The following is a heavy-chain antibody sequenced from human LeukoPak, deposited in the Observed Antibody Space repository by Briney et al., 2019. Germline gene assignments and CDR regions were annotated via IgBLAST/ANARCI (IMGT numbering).Heavy chain of an antibody. J-gene: IGHJ4*02. D-gene: IGHD4-17*01. V-gene: IGHV4-59*01. CDR2: IYYTGST. CDR3: ASSRAVTRLDY. CDR1: GGSISTYY. Sequence: PSETLSLTCTVSGGSISTYYWSWIRQPPGKGLEWIGYIYYTGSTNYNPSLKSRVTISLDTSKNQFSLNLTSVTAPDTAVYYCASSRAVTRLDYWGRGTLVTVSS.